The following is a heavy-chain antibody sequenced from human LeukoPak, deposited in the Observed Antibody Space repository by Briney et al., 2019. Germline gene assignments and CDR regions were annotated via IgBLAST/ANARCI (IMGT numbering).Heavy chain of an antibody. V-gene: IGHV3-23*01. CDR3: AKGVPAYCSSTSCYVTAPIFDY. J-gene: IGHJ4*02. CDR1: GSTFSSYA. D-gene: IGHD2-2*01. CDR2: ISGSGGST. Sequence: PGGSLRLSCAASGSTFSSYAMSWVRQAPGKGLEWVSAISGSGGSTYYADSVKGRFTISRDNSKNTLHLQMNSLRAEDTAVYYCAKGVPAYCSSTSCYVTAPIFDYWGQGTLVTVSS.